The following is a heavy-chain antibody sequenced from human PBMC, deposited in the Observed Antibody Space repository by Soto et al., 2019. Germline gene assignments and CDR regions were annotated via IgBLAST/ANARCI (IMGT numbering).Heavy chain of an antibody. CDR1: GGSFSPYC. D-gene: IGHD3-3*01. CDR2: ICHTGIT. Sequence: PSETLSLTCAVSGGSFSPYCWTWIRQSPDKGLEWIGEICHTGITSYNPSLKSRVTISLDTSKNQFSLNLNSMTAADTAAYFCARVQVRRGNGSGYLNGFEIWGQGTM. CDR3: ARVQVRRGNGSGYLNGFEI. J-gene: IGHJ3*02. V-gene: IGHV4-34*01.